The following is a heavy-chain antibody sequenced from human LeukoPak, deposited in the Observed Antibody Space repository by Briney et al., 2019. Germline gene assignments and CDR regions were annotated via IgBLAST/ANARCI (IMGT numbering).Heavy chain of an antibody. J-gene: IGHJ5*02. D-gene: IGHD3-22*01. CDR3: ARDLGQYYDTSDNWFDP. CDR2: INQDESAK. Sequence: GGSLRLSCAASGFTFSRYWMSWVRQAPGKGLEWVASINQDESAKFYVDSVRGRFTISRDNAKNTLNLQMNSLRAEDTAVYYCARDLGQYYDTSDNWFDPWGQGTLVTVSS. V-gene: IGHV3-7*01. CDR1: GFTFSRYW.